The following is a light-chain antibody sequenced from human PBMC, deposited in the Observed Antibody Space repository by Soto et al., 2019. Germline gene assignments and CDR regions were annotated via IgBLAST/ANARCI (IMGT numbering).Light chain of an antibody. CDR1: QTVRNNY. CDR3: QQSSSYPHT. Sequence: EFVLTQSPGTLSLSPGERATLSCRASQTVRNNYLAWYQQKPGQAPRLLIYDASSRATGIPDRFSGGGSGTAVTLTISRVESEDFAVYYCQQSSSYPHTVGGRTKVDIK. CDR2: DAS. V-gene: IGKV3-20*01. J-gene: IGKJ4*01.